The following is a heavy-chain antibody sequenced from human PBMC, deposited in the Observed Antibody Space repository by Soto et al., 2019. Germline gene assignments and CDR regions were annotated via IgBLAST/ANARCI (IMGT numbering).Heavy chain of an antibody. J-gene: IGHJ4*01. CDR3: AKDIREYSSGWTYFDY. CDR2: ITWNSGSI. CDR1: GFTFHDYA. V-gene: IGHV3-9*01. Sequence: GGSLRLSCAASGFTFHDYAMHWVRQGQGKGLEWVSGITWNSGSIDYADSVKGRFTISRDNAKNSLYLQMNSLRPEDAALYYCAKDIREYSSGWTYFDYWGHGTLVTVSS. D-gene: IGHD6-19*01.